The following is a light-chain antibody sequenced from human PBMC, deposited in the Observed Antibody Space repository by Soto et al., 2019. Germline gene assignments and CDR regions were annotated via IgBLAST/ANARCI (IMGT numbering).Light chain of an antibody. V-gene: IGKV3-15*01. CDR2: GAS. Sequence: EIVMTQSPATLPVSPGERATLSCRASQGVNNNLAWYQQKPGQAPRLLIYGASTRATGIPARLSGSGSGTEFTLTLTILQSEDSAIYYCQQCISWPPLTFGGGTKVEIK. CDR1: QGVNNN. J-gene: IGKJ4*01. CDR3: QQCISWPPLT.